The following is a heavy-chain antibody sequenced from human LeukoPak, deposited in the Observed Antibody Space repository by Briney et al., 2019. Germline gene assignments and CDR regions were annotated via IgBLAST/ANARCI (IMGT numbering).Heavy chain of an antibody. J-gene: IGHJ4*02. CDR3: ARDFQSSY. CDR2: IDTDGSIT. CDR1: GYTFSSYW. Sequence: GGSLRLSCAASGYTFSSYWMHWVRQPPGKGLVWVSRIDTDGSITSYADSVKGRFTISRDNAKNSLYLQMNSLRAEDTAVYYCARDFQSSYWGQGTLVTVSS. V-gene: IGHV3-74*01.